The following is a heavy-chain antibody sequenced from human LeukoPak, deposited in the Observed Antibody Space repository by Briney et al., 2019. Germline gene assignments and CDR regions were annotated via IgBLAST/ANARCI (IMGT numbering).Heavy chain of an antibody. V-gene: IGHV3-11*06. D-gene: IGHD2/OR15-2a*01. CDR3: ARGYFLGLDY. Sequence: GGSVRLSCAASGFTFSYYYMSWIRQAPGKGLEWVSYISSDSSNTNYADSVKGRLTISRDNAKNSLYLQMNSLRAEDAAVYYCARGYFLGLDYWGQGTRVTVSS. CDR2: ISSDSSNT. J-gene: IGHJ4*02. CDR1: GFTFSYYY.